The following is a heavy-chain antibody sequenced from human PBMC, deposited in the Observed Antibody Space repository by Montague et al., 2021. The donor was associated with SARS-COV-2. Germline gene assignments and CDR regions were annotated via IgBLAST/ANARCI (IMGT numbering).Heavy chain of an antibody. D-gene: IGHD5-18*01. J-gene: IGHJ4*02. V-gene: IGHV4-59*01. CDR2: IYYSGST. CDR3: ARGDVDTAMVYYFDY. Sequence: SETLSLTCTVSGGSISSYYWSWIRQPPGKGLEWIGYIYYSGSTNYNPSLKSRVTISVDTSKNQFSRKLSSVTAADTAVYYCARGDVDTAMVYYFDYWGQGTLVTVSS. CDR1: GGSISSYY.